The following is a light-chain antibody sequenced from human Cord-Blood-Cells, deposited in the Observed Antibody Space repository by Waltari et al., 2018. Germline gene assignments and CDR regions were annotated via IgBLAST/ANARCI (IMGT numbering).Light chain of an antibody. J-gene: IGLJ2*01. CDR2: DVS. CDR3: SSYTSSSTVV. V-gene: IGLV2-14*01. CDR1: SSDVGGSNY. Sequence: QSALTQPASVSGSPGQSTTISCTGTSSDVGGSNYVPWYQQHPGKAPKLMIYDVSNRPSGVSNRFSGSKSGNTASLTISGLQAEDEADYYCSSYTSSSTVVFGGGTKLTVL.